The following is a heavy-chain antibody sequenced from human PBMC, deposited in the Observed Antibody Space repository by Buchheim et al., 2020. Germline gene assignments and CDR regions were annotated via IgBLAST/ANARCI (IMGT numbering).Heavy chain of an antibody. CDR1: GGSFSGYY. V-gene: IGHV4-34*01. CDR2: INHSGST. D-gene: IGHD4-11*01. CDR3: ASEPDYSNDGGLDY. Sequence: QVQLQQWGAGLLKPSETLSLTCAVYGGSFSGYYWSWIRQPPGKGLEWIGEINHSGSTNYNPSLKSRVTISVDTSKNQFSLKLGSVTAADTAVYYCASEPDYSNDGGLDYWGQGTL. J-gene: IGHJ4*02.